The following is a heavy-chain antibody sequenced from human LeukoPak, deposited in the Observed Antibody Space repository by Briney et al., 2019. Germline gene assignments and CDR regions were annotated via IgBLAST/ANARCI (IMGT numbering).Heavy chain of an antibody. CDR1: GYTFTAYY. D-gene: IGHD6-13*01. J-gene: IGHJ3*02. CDR3: ARVRGQQLVNGVAFDI. CDR2: INPNSGGT. V-gene: IGHV1-2*02. Sequence: ASVKVSCKASGYTFTAYYMHWVRQAPGQGLEWMGWINPNSGGTNYAHKFQGRVTMTRDTSISTAYMELNRLRSDDTAVYYCARVRGQQLVNGVAFDIWGQGTMVTVSS.